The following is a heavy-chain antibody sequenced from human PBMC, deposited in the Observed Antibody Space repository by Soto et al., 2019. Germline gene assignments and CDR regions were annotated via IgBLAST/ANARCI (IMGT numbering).Heavy chain of an antibody. CDR2: IYYSGST. V-gene: IGHV4-59*01. CDR3: ARDINSAGSYYGFDAFGI. J-gene: IGHJ3*02. Sequence: PSETLSLTCTVSGGSISSYYWSWIRQPPGKGLEWIGYIYYSGSTNYNPSLKSRVTISVDTSKNQFSLKLSSVTAADTAVYYCARDINSAGSYYGFDAFGIWGQGTMVTVSS. D-gene: IGHD3-10*01. CDR1: GGSISSYY.